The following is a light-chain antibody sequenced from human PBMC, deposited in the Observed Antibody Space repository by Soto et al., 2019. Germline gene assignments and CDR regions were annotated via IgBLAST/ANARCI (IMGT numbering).Light chain of an antibody. CDR3: HRRVNWPT. CDR1: QSVNRY. V-gene: IGKV3-11*01. Sequence: EIVLTQSPATLSLSPGERATLSCRTSQSVNRYLDWYQQKPGQAPRLLIYDASNRAAGIPARFSGSGSGTDFSLTISSLEPEDFAVYYCHRRVNWPTVGPGTKVDIK. J-gene: IGKJ3*01. CDR2: DAS.